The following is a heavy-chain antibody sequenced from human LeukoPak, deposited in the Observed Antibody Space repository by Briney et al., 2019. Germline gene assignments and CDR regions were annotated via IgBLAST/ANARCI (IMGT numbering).Heavy chain of an antibody. V-gene: IGHV3-23*01. CDR1: AFTFSSYA. CDR3: ATYYYGSGSYRFDY. Sequence: GGSLRLSCAASAFTFSSYAMSWVRQAPGKGLKWVSAISGSGGSTYYADSVKGPSTISRDNSKNTLYLQMNSLRAEATAVYYCATYYYGSGSYRFDYWGQGTLVTVSS. J-gene: IGHJ4*02. CDR2: ISGSGGST. D-gene: IGHD3-10*01.